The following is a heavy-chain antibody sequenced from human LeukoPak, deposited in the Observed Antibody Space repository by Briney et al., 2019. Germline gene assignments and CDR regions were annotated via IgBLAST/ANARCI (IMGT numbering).Heavy chain of an antibody. CDR1: GGSISSGDYY. Sequence: SQTLSLTCTVSGGSISSGDYYWSWIRQPPGKGLEWIGYIYYSGSTYYNPSPKSRVTISVDTSKNQFSLKLSSVTAADTAVYYCARGTPLYYYDSSTPVPFDYWGQGTLVTVSS. V-gene: IGHV4-30-4*01. CDR3: ARGTPLYYYDSSTPVPFDY. J-gene: IGHJ4*02. D-gene: IGHD3-22*01. CDR2: IYYSGST.